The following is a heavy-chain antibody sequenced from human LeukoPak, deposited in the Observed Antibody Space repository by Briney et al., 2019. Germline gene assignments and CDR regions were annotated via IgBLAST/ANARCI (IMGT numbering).Heavy chain of an antibody. J-gene: IGHJ4*02. CDR2: IYPGDSDT. CDR3: ARALVGAATLSY. D-gene: IGHD1-26*01. V-gene: IGHV5-51*01. CDR1: GYSFTTYW. Sequence: GESLKISCKGSGYSFTTYWIAWVRQMPGRGLEWMGVIYPGDSDTRYSPSFQGQVTLSADKSISTAYLQWSSLKASDTAIYYCARALVGAATLSYWGQGTLVTVSS.